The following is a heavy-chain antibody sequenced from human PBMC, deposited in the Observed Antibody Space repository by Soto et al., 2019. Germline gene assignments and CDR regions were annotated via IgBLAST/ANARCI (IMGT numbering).Heavy chain of an antibody. CDR3: AIGKITMIVVALS. D-gene: IGHD3-22*01. V-gene: IGHV1-69*13. Sequence: SVKVSCKASGGTFSSYAISWVRQAPGQGLEWMGGIIPIFGTANYAQKFQGRVTIPADESTSTAYMELSSLRSEDTAVYYCAIGKITMIVVALSWGQGALVTVSS. CDR2: IIPIFGTA. J-gene: IGHJ4*02. CDR1: GGTFSSYA.